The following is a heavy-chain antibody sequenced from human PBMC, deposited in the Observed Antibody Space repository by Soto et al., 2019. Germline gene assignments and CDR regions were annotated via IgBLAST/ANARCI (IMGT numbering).Heavy chain of an antibody. CDR3: ARPVSYGDYVWGAFDI. V-gene: IGHV4-39*01. CDR2: IYYSGST. D-gene: IGHD4-17*01. Sequence: QLQLQESGPGLVKPSETLSLTCTVSGGSISSSSYYWGWIRQPPGKGLEWIGSIYYSGSTYYNPSLKSRVTISVDTSKNQFSLKLSSVTAADTAVYYCARPVSYGDYVWGAFDIWGQGTMVTVSS. J-gene: IGHJ3*02. CDR1: GGSISSSSYY.